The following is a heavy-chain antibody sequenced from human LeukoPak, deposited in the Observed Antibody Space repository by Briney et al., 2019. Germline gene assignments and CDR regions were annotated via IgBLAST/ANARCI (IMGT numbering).Heavy chain of an antibody. CDR1: GFTFSSYA. CDR3: ARSSAANQVDDAFDI. V-gene: IGHV3-30-3*01. Sequence: GGSLRLSCAASGFTFSSYAMHWVRQAPGKGLEWVAVISYDRSNKYYADSVKGRFTISRDNSKNTLYLQMNSLRAEDTAVYYCARSSAANQVDDAFDIWGQGTMVTVSS. D-gene: IGHD2-15*01. CDR2: ISYDRSNK. J-gene: IGHJ3*02.